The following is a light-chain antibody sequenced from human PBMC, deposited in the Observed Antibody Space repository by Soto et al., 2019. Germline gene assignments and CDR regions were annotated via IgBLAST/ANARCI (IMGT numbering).Light chain of an antibody. V-gene: IGLV3-1*01. Sequence: SYELTQPPSVSVSPGQTASITCSGDKLGDKYACWYQQQPGQSPVLVIYQDSKRPSGIPERFSGSNSGNTATLTISGTQAMDEADYYCQAWDSSTPSYVFGTGTKLTVL. CDR1: KLGDKY. CDR2: QDS. CDR3: QAWDSSTPSYV. J-gene: IGLJ1*01.